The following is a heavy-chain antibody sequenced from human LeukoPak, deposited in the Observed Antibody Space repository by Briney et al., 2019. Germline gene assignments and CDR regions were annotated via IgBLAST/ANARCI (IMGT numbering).Heavy chain of an antibody. V-gene: IGHV3-33*01. CDR2: IWFDGSHQ. D-gene: IGHD3-22*01. CDR1: GFTFSNYG. J-gene: IGHJ4*02. CDR3: ARGGSYFDISGYYFY. Sequence: HAGGSLRLSCAASGFTFSNYGMHWVRQAPGKGLEWVTVIWFDGSHQHYADSVRGRFTVSRDNSKNTLYLQMNSLRTEDTAVYYCARGGSYFDISGYYFYWGQGTLVTVSS.